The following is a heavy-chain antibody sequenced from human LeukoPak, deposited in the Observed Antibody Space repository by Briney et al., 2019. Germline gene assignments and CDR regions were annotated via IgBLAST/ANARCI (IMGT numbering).Heavy chain of an antibody. D-gene: IGHD3-16*01. CDR2: IYSSGSA. Sequence: SETLSLTCTVSGGSISGYYWSWIRQHPGKGLEWIGYIYSSGSASYNPSLISRVTILVDTSKNQFSLTLTSVTAADTAVYYCARLHASRAEEFDPWGQGTLVTVSS. CDR1: GGSISGYY. V-gene: IGHV4-59*03. J-gene: IGHJ5*02. CDR3: ARLHASRAEEFDP.